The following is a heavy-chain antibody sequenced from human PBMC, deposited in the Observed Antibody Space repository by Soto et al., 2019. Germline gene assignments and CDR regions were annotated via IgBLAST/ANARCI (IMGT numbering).Heavy chain of an antibody. V-gene: IGHV4-39*01. CDR3: ARHFRDQNSYDYGDYAVRYNWFDP. Sequence: SETLSLTCTVSGGSISSSSYYWGWIRQPPGKGLEWIGSIYYSGSTYYNPSLKSRVTISVDTSKNQFSLKLSSVTAADTAVYYCARHFRDQNSYDYGDYAVRYNWFDPWGQGTLVTVSS. J-gene: IGHJ5*02. CDR2: IYYSGST. CDR1: GGSISSSSYY. D-gene: IGHD4-17*01.